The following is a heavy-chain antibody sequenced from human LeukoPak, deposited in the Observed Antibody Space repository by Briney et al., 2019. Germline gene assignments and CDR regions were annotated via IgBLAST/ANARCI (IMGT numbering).Heavy chain of an antibody. J-gene: IGHJ4*02. V-gene: IGHV3-7*01. CDR2: IKQDGSTK. D-gene: IGHD1-26*01. CDR1: GFTFVNHG. Sequence: SGGSLRLSCSTSGFTFVNHGIHWVRQGLGQGLEWVANIKQDGSTKHCVDSLKGRFTISRDNPKNSLYLQMNSLRADDTAVYYCARDTDGSLDYWGQGILVTAAS. CDR3: ARDTDGSLDY.